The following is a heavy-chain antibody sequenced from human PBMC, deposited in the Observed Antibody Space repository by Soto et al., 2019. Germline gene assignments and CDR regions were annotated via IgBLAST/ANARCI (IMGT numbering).Heavy chain of an antibody. Sequence: QVQLQESGPGLVKPSGTLSLTCAVSGGSISSSNWWSWVRQPPGKGLEWIGEIYHSGSTNYNPSLKSRVTISVDKSTNQFSLQLSSATAAATAVYYCARGRLLWFGEDEQVLDVWGQGTTVTVSS. CDR2: IYHSGST. J-gene: IGHJ6*02. D-gene: IGHD3-10*01. V-gene: IGHV4-4*02. CDR1: GGSISSSNW. CDR3: ARGRLLWFGEDEQVLDV.